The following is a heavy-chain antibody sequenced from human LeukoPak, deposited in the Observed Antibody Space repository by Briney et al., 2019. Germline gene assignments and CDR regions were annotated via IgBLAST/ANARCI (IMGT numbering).Heavy chain of an antibody. V-gene: IGHV1-69*13. Sequence: SVKVSCKASGGTFSSYAISWARQAPGQELEWMGGIIPIFGTANYAQKFQGRVTITADESTSTAYMELSSLRSEDTAVYYCARDYSNYGFDPWGQGTLVTVSS. CDR3: ARDYSNYGFDP. CDR1: GGTFSSYA. CDR2: IIPIFGTA. J-gene: IGHJ5*02. D-gene: IGHD4-11*01.